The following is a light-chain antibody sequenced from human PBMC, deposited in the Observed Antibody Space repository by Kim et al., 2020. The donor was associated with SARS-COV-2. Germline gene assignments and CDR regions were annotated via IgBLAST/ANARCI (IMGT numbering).Light chain of an antibody. Sequence: EIVLTQFPATLSLSPGETATLSCRASQSVDTSLAWYQLKPGQAPRLIIFDVSRSVTGTPARFSGTGSGTDFTLTISSLEPEDVALYFCHPRSLWTPTFGGGTKVDIK. CDR3: HPRSLWTPT. CDR2: DVS. J-gene: IGKJ4*01. V-gene: IGKV3-11*01. CDR1: QSVDTS.